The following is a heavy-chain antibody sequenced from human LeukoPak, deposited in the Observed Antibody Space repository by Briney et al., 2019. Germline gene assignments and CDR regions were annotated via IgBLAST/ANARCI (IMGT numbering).Heavy chain of an antibody. D-gene: IGHD6-25*01. CDR1: GFTFTSFA. CDR2: LSYDGSNK. CDR3: VGGYIAADLDY. Sequence: GGSLRLSCAASGFTFTSFAMHWVRQASGKGLEWVAVLSYDGSNKYYADSVKGRFTISRDNSKNTLYQQMNSLRAEDTAVYYCVGGYIAADLDYWGQGTLVTVSS. J-gene: IGHJ4*02. V-gene: IGHV3-30-3*01.